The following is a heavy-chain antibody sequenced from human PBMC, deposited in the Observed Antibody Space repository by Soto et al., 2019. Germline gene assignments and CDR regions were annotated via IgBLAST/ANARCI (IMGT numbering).Heavy chain of an antibody. CDR1: GYSLTENS. J-gene: IGHJ6*03. Sequence: QAFLEQSGAEVKKPGASVKVACKASGYSLTENSITWVRQASGQGLEYVGSISPDSGKTDSAQKVQGRVTMTRGTSITTVYTEMASLRSDDTAIYYCARVYGYYYFSMDVWGKGTTVMVSS. CDR3: ARVYGYYYFSMDV. V-gene: IGHV1-8*01. D-gene: IGHD2-8*01. CDR2: ISPDSGKT.